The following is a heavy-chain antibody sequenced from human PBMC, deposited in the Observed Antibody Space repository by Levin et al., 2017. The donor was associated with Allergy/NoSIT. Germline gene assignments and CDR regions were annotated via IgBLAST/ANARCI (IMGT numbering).Heavy chain of an antibody. Sequence: GGSLRLSCAASGFTFSNAWMNWVRQAPGKGLDLVGRIKSKTDGETTDYAAPVKGRFTISRDDSKNMFYLQMNSLKTEDTAIYYCTTGGYYLDFWGQGTLVTVSS. D-gene: IGHD3-3*01. CDR3: TTGGYYLDF. CDR1: GFTFSNAW. CDR2: IKSKTDGETT. V-gene: IGHV3-15*01. J-gene: IGHJ4*02.